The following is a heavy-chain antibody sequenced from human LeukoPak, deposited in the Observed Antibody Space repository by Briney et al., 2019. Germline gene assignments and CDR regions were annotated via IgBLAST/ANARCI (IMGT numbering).Heavy chain of an antibody. CDR3: AKLYVLLWFGEDV. V-gene: IGHV3-30*02. J-gene: IGHJ6*04. Sequence: PGGSLRLSCAASGFTFSSYGMHWVRQAPGKGLEWVAFIRYDGSNKYYADSVKGRFTISRDNSKNTLYLQMNSLRAEDTAVYYCAKLYVLLWFGEDVWGKGTTVTVSS. CDR1: GFTFSSYG. D-gene: IGHD3-10*01. CDR2: IRYDGSNK.